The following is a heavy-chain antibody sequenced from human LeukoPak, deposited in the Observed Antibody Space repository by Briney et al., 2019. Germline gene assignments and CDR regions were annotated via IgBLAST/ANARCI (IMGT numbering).Heavy chain of an antibody. CDR3: AKDYYGSGSLIWENYYYMDV. V-gene: IGHV3-23*01. Sequence: PGGSLRLSCAASGFTFSSYAMSWVRQAPGKGLEWVSAISGSGGSTYYADSVKGRFTISRDNSKNTLYLQMNSLRAEDTAVYYCAKDYYGSGSLIWENYYYMDVWGKGTTVTVSS. J-gene: IGHJ6*03. D-gene: IGHD3-10*01. CDR2: ISGSGGST. CDR1: GFTFSSYA.